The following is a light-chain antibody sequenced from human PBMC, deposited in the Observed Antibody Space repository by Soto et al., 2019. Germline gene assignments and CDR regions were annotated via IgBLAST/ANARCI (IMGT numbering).Light chain of an antibody. J-gene: IGKJ5*01. CDR2: GTS. V-gene: IGKV3-20*01. CDR3: QQYSSSPPIT. CDR1: QSVSTSY. Sequence: DIVLTQSPGTLSLSPGERATLSCRASQSVSTSYFAWYQQKPGQAPRLLIYGTSTRATGIPDRCSGSGSGTDFTLTISRLEPEDFAVYFCQQYSSSPPITFGQGTRLEIK.